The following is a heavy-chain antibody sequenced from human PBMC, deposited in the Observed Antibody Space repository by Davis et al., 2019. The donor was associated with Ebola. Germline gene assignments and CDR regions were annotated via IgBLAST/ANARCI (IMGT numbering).Heavy chain of an antibody. V-gene: IGHV1-2*04. J-gene: IGHJ2*01. Sequence: AASVKVSCKASGYTFTGYYMHWVRQAPGQGLEWMGWINPNSGGTNYAQKFQGWVTMTSDTSISTAYMELSRLKSDDTAVYYCARGRQQLVEGGRYWYFDLWGRGTLVTVSS. D-gene: IGHD6-13*01. CDR1: GYTFTGYY. CDR2: INPNSGGT. CDR3: ARGRQQLVEGGRYWYFDL.